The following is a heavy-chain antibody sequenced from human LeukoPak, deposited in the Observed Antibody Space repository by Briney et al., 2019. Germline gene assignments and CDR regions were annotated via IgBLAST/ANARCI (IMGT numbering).Heavy chain of an antibody. V-gene: IGHV3-33*01. D-gene: IGHD6-19*01. Sequence: TGGSLRLSCTASGFNFGSDAMHWVRQAPGKGLEWVAFIWYDGSNDHYADSVKGRFTISRDNSKNTVCLQMNSLRVEDTAVYYCARDRVGSGPNYWGQGTLVTVSS. CDR1: GFNFGSDA. CDR2: IWYDGSND. CDR3: ARDRVGSGPNY. J-gene: IGHJ4*02.